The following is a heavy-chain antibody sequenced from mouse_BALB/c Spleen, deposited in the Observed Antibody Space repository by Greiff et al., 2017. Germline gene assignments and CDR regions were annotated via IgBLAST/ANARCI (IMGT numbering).Heavy chain of an antibody. V-gene: IGHV1-67*01. CDR3: ARDDYDYFDY. CDR1: GYTFTDYA. J-gene: IGHJ2*01. CDR2: ISTYYGNT. D-gene: IGHD2-4*01. Sequence: QVQLQQSGPELVRPGVSVKISCKGSGYTFTDYAMHWVKQSHAKSLEWIGVISTYYGNTNYNQKFKGKATMTVDKSSSTAYMELARLTSEDSAIYYCARDDYDYFDYWGQGTTLTVSS.